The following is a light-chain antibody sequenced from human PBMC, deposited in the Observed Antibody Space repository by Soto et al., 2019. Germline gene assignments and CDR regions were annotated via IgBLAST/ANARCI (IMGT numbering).Light chain of an antibody. CDR3: QQYDRSPLIT. J-gene: IGKJ4*01. CDR2: GAS. Sequence: EIVLTQSPGTLSLSPGERATLSCRASQTVNSNYLAWYQQRAGQAPRLLIYGASTRAADTPDRFSGSGSGTDFTLTISRLEPEDFAVYYCQQYDRSPLITFGGGTKVEIK. CDR1: QTVNSNY. V-gene: IGKV3-20*01.